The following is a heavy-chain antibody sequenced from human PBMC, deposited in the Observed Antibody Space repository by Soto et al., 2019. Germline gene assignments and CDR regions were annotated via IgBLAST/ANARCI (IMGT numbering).Heavy chain of an antibody. CDR2: IKEDGGVK. V-gene: IGHV3-7*04. CDR1: GFTCSTYW. D-gene: IGHD2-2*01. CDR3: ARDPGSSAFDI. J-gene: IGHJ3*02. Sequence: EVQLVESGGGVVQPGGSLRLSCAASGFTCSTYWMSWVRHAPGKGPEFVANIKEDGGVKNYVDSVRGRFTISRDNAKNSVYLQMNSLRSEDTAVYYCARDPGSSAFDIWGQGAVVTVSS.